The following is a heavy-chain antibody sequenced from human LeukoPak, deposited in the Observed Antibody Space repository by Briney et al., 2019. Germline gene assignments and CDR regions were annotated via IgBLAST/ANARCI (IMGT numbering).Heavy chain of an antibody. Sequence: GGSLRLSCAASGFTFSSYWMSWVRQAPGKGLEWVANIKQDGSEKYYVDSVKGRFTISRDNAKNSLYLQMNSLRAEDTAVYYCARAGSSSLYYYYYGMDVWGQGTTVTVSS. CDR2: IKQDGSEK. J-gene: IGHJ6*02. V-gene: IGHV3-7*01. CDR1: GFTFSSYW. CDR3: ARAGSSSLYYYYYGMDV. D-gene: IGHD6-6*01.